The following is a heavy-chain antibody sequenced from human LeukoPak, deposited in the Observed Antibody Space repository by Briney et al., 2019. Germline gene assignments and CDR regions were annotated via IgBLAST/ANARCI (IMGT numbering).Heavy chain of an antibody. V-gene: IGHV3-30*02. CDR2: IRYDGRNK. J-gene: IGHJ4*02. CDR1: GFTFSSYW. D-gene: IGHD1-26*01. CDR3: AKDSLRERIVGSTTRGVNDY. Sequence: PGGSLRLSCAASGFTFSSYWMIWVRQASGKGLEWVAFIRYDGRNKYYADSVKGRFTISRDNSKNTLYLQMNSLRGEDTAVYYCAKDSLRERIVGSTTRGVNDYWGQGTLVTVSS.